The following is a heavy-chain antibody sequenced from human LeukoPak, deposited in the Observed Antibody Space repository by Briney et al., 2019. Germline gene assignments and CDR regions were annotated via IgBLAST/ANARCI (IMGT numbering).Heavy chain of an antibody. Sequence: GGSLRLSCAASGFTFNNFGMHWVRQAPGKGLEWVSFIGYEGVHKYYADSVKGRFTISKDNSKATLYLQMNSLRAEDTAVYYCAKDEYSSGWYPMDYWGQGTLVTVSS. CDR3: AKDEYSSGWYPMDY. V-gene: IGHV3-30*02. CDR1: GFTFNNFG. J-gene: IGHJ4*02. D-gene: IGHD6-19*01. CDR2: IGYEGVHK.